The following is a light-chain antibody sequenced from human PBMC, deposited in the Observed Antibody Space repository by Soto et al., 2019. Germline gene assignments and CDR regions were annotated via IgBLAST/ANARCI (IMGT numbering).Light chain of an antibody. Sequence: DIQMTQSPSSLSASVGDRVTITCRASESIARHLNWYQQKPGKAPKLLIYAASSLQNGVPSRFRGAGSGTDFTLTINNLQPEDFATYYCQQTYSTLSITFGQGTRLEIK. V-gene: IGKV1-39*01. CDR1: ESIARH. CDR3: QQTYSTLSIT. J-gene: IGKJ5*01. CDR2: AAS.